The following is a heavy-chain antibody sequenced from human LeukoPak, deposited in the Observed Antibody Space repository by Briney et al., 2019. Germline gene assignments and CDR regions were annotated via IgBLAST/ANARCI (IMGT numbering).Heavy chain of an antibody. CDR3: ARDPRDYDFWSGYYSPGGFDP. Sequence: SETLSLTCTVSGGSISSSSYYWGWIRQPPGKGLEWIGSIYYSGSTYYNPSLKSRVTISVDTSKNQFSLKLSSVTAADTAVYYCARDPRDYDFWSGYYSPGGFDPWGQGTLVTVSS. CDR2: IYYSGST. D-gene: IGHD3-3*01. J-gene: IGHJ5*02. CDR1: GGSISSSSYY. V-gene: IGHV4-39*07.